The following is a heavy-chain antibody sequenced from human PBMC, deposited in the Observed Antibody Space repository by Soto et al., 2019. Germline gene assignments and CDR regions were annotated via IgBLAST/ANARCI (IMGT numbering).Heavy chain of an antibody. D-gene: IGHD3-3*01. CDR3: AHRVLRTVFGLVTTTAIYFDF. CDR2: IYWDEDK. J-gene: IGHJ4*02. V-gene: IGHV2-5*02. Sequence: QITLNESGPTLVKPTQTLTLTCTFSGFSLTTSGVGVGWIRQSPGKAPEWLALIYWDEDKRYSPSLKSRLTIPKDTSKNQVVLTMANLDPADTATYYCAHRVLRTVFGLVTTTAIYFDFWGQGTPVAVSS. CDR1: GFSLTTSGVG.